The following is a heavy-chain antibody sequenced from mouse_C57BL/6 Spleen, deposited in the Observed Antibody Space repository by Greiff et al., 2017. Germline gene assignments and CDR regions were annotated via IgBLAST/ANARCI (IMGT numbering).Heavy chain of an antibody. J-gene: IGHJ4*01. D-gene: IGHD2-2*01. CDR2: INPNNGGT. CDR1: GYTFTDYY. Sequence: EVQLQQSGPELVKPGASVKLSCKASGYTFTDYYMNWVKQSHGKSLEWIGDINPNNGGTRYNQKFKGKATLTVNKSSSTAYMELRSLTSEDSSVYCCARGYYYAMDYWGQGTSVTVSS. V-gene: IGHV1-26*01. CDR3: ARGYYYAMDY.